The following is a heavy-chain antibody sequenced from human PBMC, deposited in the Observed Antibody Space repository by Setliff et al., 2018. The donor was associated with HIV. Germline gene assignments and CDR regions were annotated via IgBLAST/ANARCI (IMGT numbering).Heavy chain of an antibody. Sequence: PGGSLRLSCAASGFTLSDHWMHWVRQVPGKGLVWVSRTNNDGSITNYADFVKGRFTMSRDNAKNTLYLQMNSLRAEDTAVYYCARDGKDGAYYFDYWGQGTLVTVSS. CDR3: ARDGKDGAYYFDY. V-gene: IGHV3-74*01. D-gene: IGHD2-21*01. J-gene: IGHJ4*02. CDR2: TNNDGSIT. CDR1: GFTLSDHW.